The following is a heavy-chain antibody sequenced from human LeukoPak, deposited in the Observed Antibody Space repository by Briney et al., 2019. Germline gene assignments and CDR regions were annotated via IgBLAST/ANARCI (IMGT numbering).Heavy chain of an antibody. D-gene: IGHD3-3*01. V-gene: IGHV3-30*18. Sequence: GGSLRLSCAASGFTFSSYGMHRVRQAPGKGLEWVAVISYDGSNKYYADSVKGRFTISRDNSKNTLYLQMNSLRAEDTAVYYCAKEYDFWSGYLGYWGQGTLVTVSS. CDR1: GFTFSSYG. J-gene: IGHJ4*02. CDR2: ISYDGSNK. CDR3: AKEYDFWSGYLGY.